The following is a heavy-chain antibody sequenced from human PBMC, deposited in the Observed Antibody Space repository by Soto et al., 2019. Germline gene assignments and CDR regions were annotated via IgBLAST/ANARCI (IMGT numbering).Heavy chain of an antibody. CDR2: INSDGSST. Sequence: GGSLRLSCAAPGFTFSIYCMHWVLQAPWKGLVWVSRINSDGSSTSYADSVKGRFTISRDNAKNTLYLQMNSLRAEDTAVYYCARDPPPAYGDYDYYYYGMDVWGQGTTVTVSS. J-gene: IGHJ6*02. CDR1: GFTFSIYC. CDR3: ARDPPPAYGDYDYYYYGMDV. V-gene: IGHV3-74*01. D-gene: IGHD4-17*01.